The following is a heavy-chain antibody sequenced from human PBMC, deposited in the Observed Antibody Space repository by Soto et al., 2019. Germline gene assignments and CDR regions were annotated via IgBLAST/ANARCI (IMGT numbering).Heavy chain of an antibody. Sequence: ASVKVSCKASGYTFTSYGISWVRQAPGQGLEWMGWISAYNGNTNYAQKLQGRVTMTTDTSTSTAYMELRSLRSDDTAVYYCARDLEYSMVRGVIYPRFDYWGQGTLVTVSS. V-gene: IGHV1-18*01. CDR3: ARDLEYSMVRGVIYPRFDY. D-gene: IGHD3-10*01. CDR2: ISAYNGNT. CDR1: GYTFTSYG. J-gene: IGHJ4*02.